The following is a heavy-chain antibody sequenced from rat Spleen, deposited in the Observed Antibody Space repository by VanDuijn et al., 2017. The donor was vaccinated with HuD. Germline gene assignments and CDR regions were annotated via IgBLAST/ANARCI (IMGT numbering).Heavy chain of an antibody. CDR3: TRDRDYYYDGPYYFDY. D-gene: IGHD1-12*02. Sequence: EVQLVESGGGLVQPGRSLKLSCVASGFTFNNYWMTWIRQAPGKGLEWVASITNTGGSTYYPDSVKGRFTISRDNAKSTLYLQMNSLRSEDTATYYCTRDRDYYYDGPYYFDYWGQGVMVTVSS. J-gene: IGHJ2*01. CDR2: ITNTGGST. CDR1: GFTFNNYW. V-gene: IGHV5-31*01.